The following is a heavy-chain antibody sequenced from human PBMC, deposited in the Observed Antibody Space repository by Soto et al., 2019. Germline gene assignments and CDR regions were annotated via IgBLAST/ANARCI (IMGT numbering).Heavy chain of an antibody. CDR2: IYYSGST. CDR3: AWGAWIQLWDDAFDI. CDR1: GGSISSSSYY. D-gene: IGHD5-18*01. V-gene: IGHV4-39*01. J-gene: IGHJ3*02. Sequence: PSETLSLTCTVSGGSISSSSYYWGWIRQPPGKGLEWIGSIYYSGSTYYNTSLKSRVAISVDTSKKQFSLKLSSVTAADTAVYYCAWGAWIQLWDDAFDIWGQGTMVT.